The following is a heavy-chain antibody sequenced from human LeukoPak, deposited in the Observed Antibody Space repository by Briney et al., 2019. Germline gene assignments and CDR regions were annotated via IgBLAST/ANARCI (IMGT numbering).Heavy chain of an antibody. CDR1: GGTFSSYA. CDR3: ARGLSPWTHCSSTSCPNWFDP. D-gene: IGHD2-2*01. J-gene: IGHJ5*02. CDR2: IIPIFGTA. V-gene: IGHV1-69*05. Sequence: GASVTVSCTASGGTFSSYAISWVRQAPGQGLEWMGGIIPIFGTANYAQKFQGRVTMTSDTSTSTVYMELSSLRSEDTAVYYCARGLSPWTHCSSTSCPNWFDPWGQGTLVTVSS.